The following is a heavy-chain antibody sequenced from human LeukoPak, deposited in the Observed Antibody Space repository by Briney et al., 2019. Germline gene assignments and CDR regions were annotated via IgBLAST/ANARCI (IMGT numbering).Heavy chain of an antibody. CDR2: IRYDGSNK. V-gene: IGHV3-30*02. CDR3: ARDQGEATTVTTPYY. D-gene: IGHD4-17*01. CDR1: GFTFSSYG. Sequence: GGSLRLSCAASGFTFSSYGMHWVRQAPGKGLEWVAFIRYDGSNKYYADSVKGRFTISRDNSKNTLYLQMNSLRAEDTAVYYCARDQGEATTVTTPYYWGQGTLVTVSS. J-gene: IGHJ4*02.